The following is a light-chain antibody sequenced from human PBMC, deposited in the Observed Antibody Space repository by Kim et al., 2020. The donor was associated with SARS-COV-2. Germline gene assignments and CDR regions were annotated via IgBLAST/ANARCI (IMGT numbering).Light chain of an antibody. Sequence: QRVTISCTGSSSNIGAGYDVHWYQQLPGTAPKLLIYGNSNRPSGVPDRFSGSKSGTSASLAITGLQAEDDADYYCQSYDSSLSGWVFGGGTQLTVL. CDR2: GNS. CDR1: SSNIGAGYD. J-gene: IGLJ3*02. V-gene: IGLV1-40*01. CDR3: QSYDSSLSGWV.